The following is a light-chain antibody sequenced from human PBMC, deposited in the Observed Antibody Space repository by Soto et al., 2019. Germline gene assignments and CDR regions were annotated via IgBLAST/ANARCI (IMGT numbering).Light chain of an antibody. CDR2: GAS. CDR3: QQSYSVPLT. Sequence: DIQMTQSPSSLSASVGDRFTITCRASQNIVNYLNWYQRKPGKAPKLLIYGASSLQRGVPSRFSGSGSGTDFTLTISTLQPEDFATFYCQQSYSVPLTFGGGTTGDIK. V-gene: IGKV1-39*01. CDR1: QNIVNY. J-gene: IGKJ4*01.